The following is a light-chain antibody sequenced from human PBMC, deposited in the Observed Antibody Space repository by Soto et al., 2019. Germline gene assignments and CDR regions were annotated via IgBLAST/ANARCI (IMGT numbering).Light chain of an antibody. CDR1: QTVRSSY. J-gene: IGKJ1*01. CDR3: HQYDRSPQT. V-gene: IGKV3-20*01. CDR2: GAS. Sequence: EIVLTQSPGTLSLSLGEGATLSCRASQTVRSSYLAWYQQKPGQAPRLLIYGASRRATGIPDRFSGSGSGTDFTLTISRLEPEDFAVYYCHQYDRSPQTFGQGTRVEIK.